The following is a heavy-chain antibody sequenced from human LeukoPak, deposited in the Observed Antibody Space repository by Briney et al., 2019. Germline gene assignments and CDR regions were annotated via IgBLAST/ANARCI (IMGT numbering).Heavy chain of an antibody. D-gene: IGHD4-11*01. V-gene: IGHV4-59*12. CDR3: ARDSPYSPHDS. Sequence: PSETLSLTCNVSGGSISRYYWRWIRQPPGKGLEWIGQINRYGSANYNPSLKSRVAISLDTSKKQFSLKVASVTAADPAVYYCARDSPYSPHDSWGQGTLVTVSS. J-gene: IGHJ4*02. CDR2: INRYGSA. CDR1: GGSISRYY.